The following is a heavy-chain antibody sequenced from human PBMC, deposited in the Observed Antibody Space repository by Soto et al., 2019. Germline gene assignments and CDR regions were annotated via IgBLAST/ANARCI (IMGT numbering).Heavy chain of an antibody. Sequence: GGSLRLSCAASGFTFSSYWMSWVRQAPGKGLEWVANIKQDGSEKYYVDSVKGRFTISRDNAKNSLYLQMNSLRAEDTAVYYCARDYPHLFPYSSSWIVDYWGQGTLVTVSS. CDR3: ARDYPHLFPYSSSWIVDY. D-gene: IGHD6-13*01. J-gene: IGHJ4*02. V-gene: IGHV3-7*03. CDR2: IKQDGSEK. CDR1: GFTFSSYW.